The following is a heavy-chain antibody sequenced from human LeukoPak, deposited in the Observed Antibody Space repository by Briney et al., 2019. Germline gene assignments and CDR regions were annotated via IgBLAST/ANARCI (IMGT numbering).Heavy chain of an antibody. J-gene: IGHJ4*02. D-gene: IGHD6-13*01. CDR3: ARGLEAAGMETDY. CDR2: ISSSSSYI. V-gene: IGHV3-21*01. CDR1: GFTFSSYS. Sequence: GGSLRLSCAASGFTFSSYSMNWVRQAPGKGLEWVSSISSSSSYIYYADSVKGRFTISRDNAKNSLYPQMNSLRAEDTAVYYCARGLEAAGMETDYWGQGTLVTVSS.